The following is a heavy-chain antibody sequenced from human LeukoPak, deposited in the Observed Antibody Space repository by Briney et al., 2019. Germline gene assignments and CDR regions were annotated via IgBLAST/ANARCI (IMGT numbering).Heavy chain of an antibody. Sequence: GGSLRLSCAASGFTFSSYAMSWLRQAPGKGLEWVSAMSGSGGSTYYADSVKGRLTISRDNSKNALYLQMNSLRAEVTAVYYGANSQPLLDYWGQGTLVAVSS. CDR1: GFTFSSYA. J-gene: IGHJ4*02. CDR3: ANSQPLLDY. V-gene: IGHV3-23*01. CDR2: MSGSGGST.